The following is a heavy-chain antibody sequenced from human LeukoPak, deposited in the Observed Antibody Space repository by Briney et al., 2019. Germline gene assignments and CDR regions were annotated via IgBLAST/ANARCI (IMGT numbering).Heavy chain of an antibody. CDR1: GGSISSYY. D-gene: IGHD2-2*01. CDR2: IYYSGRT. CDR3: ARGVVVPSYYYYMDV. Sequence: PSETLSLTCTVSGGSISSYYWSWIRQPPGKGLEWIGYIYYSGRTNYNPSLKSRVTTSVDTSKNQFSLKLSSVTAADTAVYYCARGVVVPSYYYYMDVWGKGTTVTVSS. V-gene: IGHV4-59*01. J-gene: IGHJ6*03.